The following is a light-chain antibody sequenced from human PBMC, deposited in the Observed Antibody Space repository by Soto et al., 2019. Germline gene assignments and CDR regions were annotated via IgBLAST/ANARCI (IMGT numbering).Light chain of an antibody. CDR1: SSDVGAYNF. Sequence: QSVLTQPASVSGSPGQSITISCTGTSSDVGAYNFVSWYQHHPGRAPKLIIYEVTIRPSGVSNRFSGSKSGNTASLTISGLQAEDEADYYCSSYTTSAPYVFGSGPKLTVL. J-gene: IGLJ1*01. CDR3: SSYTTSAPYV. V-gene: IGLV2-14*01. CDR2: EVT.